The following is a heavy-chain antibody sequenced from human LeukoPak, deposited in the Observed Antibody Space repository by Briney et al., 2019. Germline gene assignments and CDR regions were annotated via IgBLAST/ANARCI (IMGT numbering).Heavy chain of an antibody. CDR1: GGSISSYY. Sequence: PSETLSLTCTVSGGSISSYYWSWIRQPPGKGLEWVGYIYYSGSTNYNPSLKSRVTISVDTSKNQFSLKLSSVTAADTAVYYCARGVTGLDAIDYWGQGTLVTVSS. CDR2: IYYSGST. J-gene: IGHJ4*02. V-gene: IGHV4-59*01. D-gene: IGHD3-9*01. CDR3: ARGVTGLDAIDY.